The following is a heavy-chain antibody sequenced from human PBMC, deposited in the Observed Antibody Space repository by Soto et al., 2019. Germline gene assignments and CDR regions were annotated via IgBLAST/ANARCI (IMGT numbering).Heavy chain of an antibody. J-gene: IGHJ3*02. CDR1: SGSISSSNW. Sequence: QVQLQESGPGLVKPSGTLSLTCAVSSGSISSSNWWSWVRQPPGKGLEWIGEIYHSGSTNYNPSLKSRVTISVDKSKNQFALKLSSVTAADTAVYYCARDSTTASPTGAFDIWGQGTMVTVSS. V-gene: IGHV4-4*02. D-gene: IGHD2-2*01. CDR2: IYHSGST. CDR3: ARDSTTASPTGAFDI.